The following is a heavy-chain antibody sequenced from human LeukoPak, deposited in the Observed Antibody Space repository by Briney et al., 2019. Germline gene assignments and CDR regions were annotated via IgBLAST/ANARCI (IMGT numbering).Heavy chain of an antibody. J-gene: IGHJ4*02. V-gene: IGHV3-23*01. Sequence: GGSLRLSCAASGFTFSSYAMSWVRQAPGKGLEWVSAISGSGGSTYYADSVKGRFTISRDNSKNTLYLQMNSLRAEDTAVYYCAKDKGIKYCSSTSCSDPFDYWGRGTLVTVSS. D-gene: IGHD2-2*01. CDR3: AKDKGIKYCSSTSCSDPFDY. CDR1: GFTFSSYA. CDR2: ISGSGGST.